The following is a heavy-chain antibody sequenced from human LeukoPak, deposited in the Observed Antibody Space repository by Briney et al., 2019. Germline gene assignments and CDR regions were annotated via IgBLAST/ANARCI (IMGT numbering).Heavy chain of an antibody. J-gene: IGHJ4*02. Sequence: HPGGSLRLSCAVSGFTVSGNYMSWVRQAPGKGLEWVSLIYSGDTTLYADSVKGRFTISRDISKNTLYLQMNSLRAEDTAVYYCARGFSSSPAQFDYWGQGTLVTVSS. CDR3: ARGFSSSPAQFDY. CDR1: GFTVSGNY. D-gene: IGHD6-6*01. V-gene: IGHV3-53*01. CDR2: IYSGDTT.